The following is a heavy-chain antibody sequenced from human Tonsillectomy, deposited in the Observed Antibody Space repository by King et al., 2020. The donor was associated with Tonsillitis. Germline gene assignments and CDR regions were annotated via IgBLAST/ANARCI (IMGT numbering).Heavy chain of an antibody. CDR2: VYHTGST. V-gene: IGHV4-38-2*02. CDR1: GYSVSSDYY. Sequence: VQLQESGPGLVKPSETLSLTCTVSGYSVSSDYYWGWIRQPPGKGLDWIGCVYHTGSTYYNPSLKSRVTILVDTSKNQFSLKLRSVTAADTAVYYCASEGEMATIPDYWGQGTLVTVSS. D-gene: IGHD5-24*01. CDR3: ASEGEMATIPDY. J-gene: IGHJ4*02.